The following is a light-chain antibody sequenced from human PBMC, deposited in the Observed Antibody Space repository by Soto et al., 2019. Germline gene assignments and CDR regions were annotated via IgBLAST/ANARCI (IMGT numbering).Light chain of an antibody. Sequence: DIVMTQSPDSLAVSLGERATINCKSSQSVLYSSNNKNYLAWYQQKPGQPPKLLIYWASTRESGVPDRFSGSGSGKDFTLTISSLQAEDVAGYYCQQDYSTPKWKFGKATKGDI. CDR1: QSVLYSSNNKNY. CDR3: QQDYSTPKWK. V-gene: IGKV4-1*01. J-gene: IGKJ1*01. CDR2: WAS.